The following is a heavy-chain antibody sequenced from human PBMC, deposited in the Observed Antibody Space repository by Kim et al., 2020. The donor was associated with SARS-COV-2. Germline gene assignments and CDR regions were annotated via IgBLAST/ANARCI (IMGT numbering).Heavy chain of an antibody. D-gene: IGHD6-25*01. CDR2: IYYSGST. CDR3: ARDSGAAEFDY. J-gene: IGHJ4*02. CDR1: GGSVSSGSYY. Sequence: SETLSLTCTVSGGSVSSGSYYWSWIRQPPGKGLEWIGYIYYSGSTNYNPSLKSRVTISVDTSKNQFSLKLSSVTAADTAVYYCARDSGAAEFDYWGQGTLVTVSS. V-gene: IGHV4-61*01.